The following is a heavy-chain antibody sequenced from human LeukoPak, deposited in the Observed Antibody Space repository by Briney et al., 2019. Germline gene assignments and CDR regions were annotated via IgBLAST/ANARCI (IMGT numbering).Heavy chain of an antibody. Sequence: GGSLRLSCAASGFTFSSYWMSWVRQAPGKGLEWVANIKQDGSEKYYVDSVKGRFTISRDNARNSLYLQMNSLRAEDTAVYYCAREQQLVLVGGGVDYWGQGTLVTVSS. D-gene: IGHD6-13*01. J-gene: IGHJ4*02. V-gene: IGHV3-7*01. CDR3: AREQQLVLVGGGVDY. CDR2: IKQDGSEK. CDR1: GFTFSSYW.